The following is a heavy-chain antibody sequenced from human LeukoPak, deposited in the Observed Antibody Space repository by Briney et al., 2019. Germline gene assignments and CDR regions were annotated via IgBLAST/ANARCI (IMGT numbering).Heavy chain of an antibody. CDR1: GFTFDDYA. V-gene: IGHV3-9*01. CDR3: AKDSGSYYSAFDI. J-gene: IGHJ3*02. Sequence: PGRSLRLSCAASGFTFDDYAMHWVRQAPGKGLEWVSGISWNSGSIGYADSVKGRFTISRDNAKNSLYLQMNSLRAKDTALYYCAKDSGSYYSAFDIWGQGTMVTVSS. D-gene: IGHD1-26*01. CDR2: ISWNSGSI.